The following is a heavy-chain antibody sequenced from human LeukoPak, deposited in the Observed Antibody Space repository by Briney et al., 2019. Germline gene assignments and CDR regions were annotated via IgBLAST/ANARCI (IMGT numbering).Heavy chain of an antibody. CDR3: AKLGWGATTDAFDI. V-gene: IGHV3-30*18. CDR2: ISYDGSNK. Sequence: PGGSLRLSCAASGFTFSSYGMHWVRQAPGKGLEWVAVISYDGSNKYYADSVKGRFTISRDNSKNTLYLQMNSLRAEDTAVYYCAKLGWGATTDAFDIWGQGTTVTVSS. J-gene: IGHJ3*02. CDR1: GFTFSSYG. D-gene: IGHD1-26*01.